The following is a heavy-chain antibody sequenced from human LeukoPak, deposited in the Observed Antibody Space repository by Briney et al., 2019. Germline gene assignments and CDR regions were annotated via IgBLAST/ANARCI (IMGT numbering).Heavy chain of an antibody. D-gene: IGHD4-17*01. CDR3: AKERGNGVRGAFDI. CDR1: GFTFSSYA. J-gene: IGHJ3*02. V-gene: IGHV3-23*01. Sequence: PGGSLRLSCAASGFTFSSYAMNWVRQAPGKGLEWVSVISGSGGSTYYADSVKGRFTMSRDNSKNTLYLQMNSLRAEDTAVYYCAKERGNGVRGAFDIWGQGTVVTVSS. CDR2: ISGSGGST.